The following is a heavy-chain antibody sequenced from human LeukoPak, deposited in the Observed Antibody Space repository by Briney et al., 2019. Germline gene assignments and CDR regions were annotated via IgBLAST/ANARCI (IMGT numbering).Heavy chain of an antibody. D-gene: IGHD2-21*01. V-gene: IGHV3-64*01. J-gene: IGHJ3*02. CDR3: ARVGDSDAFDI. Sequence: GESLKISCAASGFTFSNYAMHWVHQAPGKGLEYVSAISTNGHSTYYANSVKGRFTISRDNSKDTLYLQMGSLRAEDMAVYYCARVGDSDAFDIWGQGTVVTVSS. CDR2: ISTNGHST. CDR1: GFTFSNYA.